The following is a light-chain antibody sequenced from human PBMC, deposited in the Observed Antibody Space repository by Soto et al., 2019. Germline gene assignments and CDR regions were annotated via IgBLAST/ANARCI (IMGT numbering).Light chain of an antibody. Sequence: EIVLTQSPGTLSLSPGERATLSCRASQSVSSSYLAWYQQKPGQAPRLLIYGASSRATGIPDRFGGSGSGTDFTHTISRLETADFAVYYCQPYGSSPYTFGQGTKLEIK. CDR1: QSVSSSY. V-gene: IGKV3-20*01. J-gene: IGKJ2*01. CDR3: QPYGSSPYT. CDR2: GAS.